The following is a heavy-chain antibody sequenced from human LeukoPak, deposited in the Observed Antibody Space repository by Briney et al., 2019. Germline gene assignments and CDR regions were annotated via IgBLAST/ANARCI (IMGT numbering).Heavy chain of an antibody. J-gene: IGHJ4*02. V-gene: IGHV3-23*01. CDR2: ISGSGGST. Sequence: GGSLRLSCAASGFTFDDYAMHWVRQAPGKGLEWVSAISGSGGSTYYADSVKGRFTISRDNSKNTLYLQMNSLRAEDTAVYYCAKGSSSNENDYWGQGTLVTVSS. CDR3: AKGSSSNENDY. CDR1: GFTFDDYA. D-gene: IGHD6-6*01.